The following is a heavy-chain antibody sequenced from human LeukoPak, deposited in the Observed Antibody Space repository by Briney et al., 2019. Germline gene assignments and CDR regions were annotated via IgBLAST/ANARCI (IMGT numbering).Heavy chain of an antibody. Sequence: GGSLRLSCAASGFTSDDYGMSWVRQAPGKGLEWVSGINWNGGSTGYADSVKGRFTISRDNAKNSLYLQMNSLRAEDTALYYCARASYSGYDSDYWGQGTLVTVSA. V-gene: IGHV3-20*04. D-gene: IGHD5-12*01. CDR3: ARASYSGYDSDY. CDR2: INWNGGST. CDR1: GFTSDDYG. J-gene: IGHJ4*02.